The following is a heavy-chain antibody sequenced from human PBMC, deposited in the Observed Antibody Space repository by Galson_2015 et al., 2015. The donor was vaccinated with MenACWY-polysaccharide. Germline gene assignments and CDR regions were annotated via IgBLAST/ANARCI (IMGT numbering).Heavy chain of an antibody. Sequence: SVKVSCKASGGTFSSYAISWVRQAPGQGLEWMGRIIPILGIANYAQKFQGRVTITADKSTSTAYMELSSLRSEDTAVYYCARDGPYCGGDCPDYWGQGTLVTVSS. CDR3: ARDGPYCGGDCPDY. V-gene: IGHV1-69*04. CDR2: IIPILGIA. D-gene: IGHD2-21*02. CDR1: GGTFSSYA. J-gene: IGHJ4*02.